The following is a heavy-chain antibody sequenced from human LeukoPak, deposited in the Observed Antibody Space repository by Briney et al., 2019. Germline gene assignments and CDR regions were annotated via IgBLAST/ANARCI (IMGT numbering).Heavy chain of an antibody. D-gene: IGHD3-3*01. Sequence: PSETLSLTCTVSGGSISSSSYYWGWIRQPPGKGLEWIGSIYYSGSTYYNPSLKSRVTISVDTSKNQFSLKLSSVTAADTAVYYCARHLKKAFGVVIPRSNWFDPWGQGTLVTVSS. V-gene: IGHV4-39*01. J-gene: IGHJ5*02. CDR1: GGSISSSSYY. CDR3: ARHLKKAFGVVIPRSNWFDP. CDR2: IYYSGST.